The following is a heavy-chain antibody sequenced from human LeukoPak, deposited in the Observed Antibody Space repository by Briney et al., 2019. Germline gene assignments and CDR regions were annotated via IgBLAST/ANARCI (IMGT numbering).Heavy chain of an antibody. Sequence: GGSLRLSCAASEFTFSNYAMSWVRQAPGKGLEWVSAISGTGTSTHYADSVKGRFTISRDNSKNTLYLQMNSLRAEDTAVYYCARAPQYYDSSGCFDYWGQGTLVTVSS. CDR1: EFTFSNYA. D-gene: IGHD3-22*01. CDR3: ARAPQYYDSSGCFDY. CDR2: ISGTGTST. V-gene: IGHV3-23*01. J-gene: IGHJ4*02.